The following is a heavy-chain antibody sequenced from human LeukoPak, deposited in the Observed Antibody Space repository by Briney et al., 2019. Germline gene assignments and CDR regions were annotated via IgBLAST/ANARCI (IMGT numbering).Heavy chain of an antibody. CDR1: GGSFSGYY. CDR3: ASVYDSSGYYPF. CDR2: INHSGST. Sequence: SETLSLTCAVYGGSFSGYYWSWIRQPPGKGLEWIGEINHSGSTNYNPSLKNRVTISVDTSKNQCSLKLSSVTAADTAVYYCASVYDSSGYYPFWGQGTLVTVSS. J-gene: IGHJ4*02. V-gene: IGHV4-34*01. D-gene: IGHD3-22*01.